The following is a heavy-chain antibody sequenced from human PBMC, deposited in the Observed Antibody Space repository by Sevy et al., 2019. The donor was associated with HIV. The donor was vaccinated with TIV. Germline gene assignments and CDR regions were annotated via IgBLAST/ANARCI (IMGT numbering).Heavy chain of an antibody. CDR3: TRDLYGSGWFYFDY. CDR1: GFTFSDCA. V-gene: IGHV3-49*04. CDR2: IKTKTYGGTT. J-gene: IGHJ4*02. Sequence: GGSLRLSCTASGFTFSDCAMSWVRQAPGKGLEWVGFIKTKTYGGTTEYAASVKGRFIISRDDSKNIAYLQMNSLKTEDTAVYYCTRDLYGSGWFYFDYWGQGTLVTVSS. D-gene: IGHD6-19*01.